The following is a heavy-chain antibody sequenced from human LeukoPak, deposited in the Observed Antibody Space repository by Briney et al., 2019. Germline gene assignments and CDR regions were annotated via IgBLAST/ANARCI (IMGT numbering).Heavy chain of an antibody. V-gene: IGHV3-23*01. Sequence: GSLRLSCAASGFTFSSYAMSWVRQAPGKGLEWVSAISGSGGNTYYADSVKGRFTISRDNSKNTLYLQMNSLRAEDTAVYYCAKGSQLVLLYDYYMDVWGKGTTVTVSS. CDR2: ISGSGGNT. CDR3: AKGSQLVLLYDYYMDV. D-gene: IGHD6-6*01. CDR1: GFTFSSYA. J-gene: IGHJ6*03.